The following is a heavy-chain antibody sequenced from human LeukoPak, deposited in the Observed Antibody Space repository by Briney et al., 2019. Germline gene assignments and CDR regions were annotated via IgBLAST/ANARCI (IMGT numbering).Heavy chain of an antibody. CDR2: ISWNSGSI. D-gene: IGHD6-13*01. CDR1: GFTFDDYA. V-gene: IGHV3-9*03. Sequence: PGRSLRLSCAASGFTFDDYAMHWVRQAPGKGLEWVSVISWNSGSIGYADSVKGRFTISRDNAKNSLYLQMNSLRAEDMALYYCAKGVGDSSSWAGGAYFDYWGQGTLVTVSS. CDR3: AKGVGDSSSWAGGAYFDY. J-gene: IGHJ4*02.